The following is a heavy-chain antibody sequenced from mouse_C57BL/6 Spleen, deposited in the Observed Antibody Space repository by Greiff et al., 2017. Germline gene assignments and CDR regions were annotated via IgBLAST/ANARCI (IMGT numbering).Heavy chain of an antibody. CDR1: GYTFTSYW. V-gene: IGHV1-55*01. D-gene: IGHD2-2*01. Sequence: QVQLKQPGAELVKPGASVKMSCKASGYTFTSYWITWVKQRPGQGLEWIGDIYPGSGSTNYNEKFKSKATLSVDTSSSTAYMQLSSLTSEDSAVYYCARWEYGYDYWGQGTTRTVSS. J-gene: IGHJ2*01. CDR2: IYPGSGST. CDR3: ARWEYGYDY.